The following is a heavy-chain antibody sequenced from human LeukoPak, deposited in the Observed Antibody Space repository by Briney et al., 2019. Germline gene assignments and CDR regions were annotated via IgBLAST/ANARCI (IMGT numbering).Heavy chain of an antibody. D-gene: IGHD1-26*01. V-gene: IGHV1-8*01. J-gene: IGHJ6*02. CDR1: GYTFTSYD. CDR3: ARGLSGSYYLVYYYYGMDV. CDR2: MNPNSGNT. Sequence: ASVKVSCTASGYTFTSYDINWVRQATGQGLEWMGWMNPNSGNTGYAQKFQGRVTMTRNTSISTAYMELSSLRSEDTAVYYCARGLSGSYYLVYYYYGMDVWGQGTTVTVSS.